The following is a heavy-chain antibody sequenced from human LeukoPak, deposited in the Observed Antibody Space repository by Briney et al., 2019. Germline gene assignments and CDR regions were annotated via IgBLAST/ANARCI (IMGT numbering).Heavy chain of an antibody. Sequence: SEPLSLTCTVSGGSISSSSYYWGWIRQPPGKRLELIGSIYYSGSTYYNPSLKSRVTISVDTSKNQFSLKLSSVTAADTAVYYCARQDDTWGPYLIYSGYDFDYWGQGTLVTVSS. J-gene: IGHJ4*02. CDR3: ARQDDTWGPYLIYSGYDFDY. CDR1: GGSISSSSYY. CDR2: IYYSGST. D-gene: IGHD5-12*01. V-gene: IGHV4-39*01.